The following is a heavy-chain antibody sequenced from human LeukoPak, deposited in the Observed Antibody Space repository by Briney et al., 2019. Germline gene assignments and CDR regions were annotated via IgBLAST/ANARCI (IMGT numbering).Heavy chain of an antibody. D-gene: IGHD6-13*01. CDR2: ISSNGGST. Sequence: GGSLRLSCAASGFTVSSNYMSWVRQAPGKGLEYVSAISSNGGSTYYANSVKGGFTISRDNSKNTLYLQMGSLRAEDMAVYYCTRGYSSSWYHTFDYWGQGTLVTVSS. V-gene: IGHV3-64*01. CDR3: TRGYSSSWYHTFDY. J-gene: IGHJ4*02. CDR1: GFTVSSNY.